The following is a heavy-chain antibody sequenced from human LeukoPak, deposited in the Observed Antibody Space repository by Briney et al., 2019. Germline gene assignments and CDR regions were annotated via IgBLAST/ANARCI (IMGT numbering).Heavy chain of an antibody. Sequence: GGSLRLSCAASGFTFSSSEMNWVRQAPGKGLEWVSYISSSGSTIYYADSVKGRFTISRDNAKNSLYLQMNSLRAEDTAVYYCARDIRYNWNDRGTFDYWGQGTLVTVSS. CDR3: ARDIRYNWNDRGTFDY. CDR1: GFTFSSSE. J-gene: IGHJ4*02. CDR2: ISSSGSTI. D-gene: IGHD1-20*01. V-gene: IGHV3-48*03.